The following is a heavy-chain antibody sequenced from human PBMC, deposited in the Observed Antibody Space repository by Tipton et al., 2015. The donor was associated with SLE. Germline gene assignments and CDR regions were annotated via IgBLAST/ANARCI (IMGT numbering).Heavy chain of an antibody. CDR2: IYFDGNS. CDR1: GGSIGPYY. J-gene: IGHJ4*02. Sequence: TLSLTRTVSGGSIGPYYWHWIRQSPGKALEWIGYIYFDGNSNGRGNYNPSLKSRVTMSVDPSKMQFSLNLNSVTAADTALYFCARGVAERLGLDFWGQGSLVTVSS. CDR3: ARGVAERLGLDF. D-gene: IGHD6-19*01. V-gene: IGHV4-59*01.